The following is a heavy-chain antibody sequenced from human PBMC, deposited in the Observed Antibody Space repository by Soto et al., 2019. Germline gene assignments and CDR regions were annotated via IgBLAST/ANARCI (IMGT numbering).Heavy chain of an antibody. CDR2: ISAYNGNT. CDR3: ARGLYCGGDCYFPDY. V-gene: IGHV1-18*01. J-gene: IGHJ4*02. Sequence: ASVKVSCKASGYTFTSYGISWVRQAPGQGLEWMGWISAYNGNTNYAQKLQGRVTMTTDTSTSTAYMELRSLRSDDTAMYYCARGLYCGGDCYFPDYWGQGTLVTVSS. CDR1: GYTFTSYG. D-gene: IGHD2-21*02.